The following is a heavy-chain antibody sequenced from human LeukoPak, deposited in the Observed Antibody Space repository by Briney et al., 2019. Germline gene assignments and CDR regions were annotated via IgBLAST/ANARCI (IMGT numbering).Heavy chain of an antibody. CDR1: GGSISSYY. D-gene: IGHD4-23*01. J-gene: IGHJ5*02. CDR3: ARDAGGGNSNWFDP. CDR2: IYYSGST. V-gene: IGHV4-59*01. Sequence: PSGTLSLTCTVSGGSISSYYWSWIRQPPGKGLEWIGYIYYSGSTNYNPSLKSRVTISVDTSKNQFSLKLSSVTAADTAVYYCARDAGGGNSNWFDPWGQGTLVTVSS.